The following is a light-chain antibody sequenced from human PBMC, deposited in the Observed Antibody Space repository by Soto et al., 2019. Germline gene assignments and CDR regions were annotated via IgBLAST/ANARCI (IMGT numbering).Light chain of an antibody. CDR1: QDITNH. V-gene: IGKV1-33*01. CDR2: DAS. J-gene: IGKJ3*01. CDR3: QQYDNLPTFT. Sequence: DIQMTQSPSSLSASVGDRVTITCQASQDITNHLNCYQQKQGKPPKSLTYDASSLETGVPSSFSGSGSGTDFTFTITSLRPEDIATYYCQQYDNLPTFTFGPGTKVDIK.